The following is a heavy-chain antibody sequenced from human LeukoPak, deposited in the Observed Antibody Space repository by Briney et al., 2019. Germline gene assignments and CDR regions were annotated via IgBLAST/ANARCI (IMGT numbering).Heavy chain of an antibody. CDR2: ISSSSSYI. CDR3: ARARPRGWYFDY. D-gene: IGHD6-19*01. CDR1: GFTFSSYS. Sequence: GGSLRLSCAASGFTFSSYSMNWVRQPPGKGLEWVSSISSSSSYIYYADSVKGRFTISRDNAKNSLYLQMNSLRAEDTAVYYCARARPRGWYFDYWGQGTLVTVSS. J-gene: IGHJ4*02. V-gene: IGHV3-21*01.